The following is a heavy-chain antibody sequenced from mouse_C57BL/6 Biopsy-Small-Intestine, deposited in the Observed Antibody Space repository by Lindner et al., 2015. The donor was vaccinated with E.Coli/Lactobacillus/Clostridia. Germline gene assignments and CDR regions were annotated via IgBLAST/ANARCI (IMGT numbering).Heavy chain of an antibody. J-gene: IGHJ4*01. V-gene: IGHV14-4*01. Sequence: VQLQESGAELVRPGASVKLSCTASGFKIKDDYMHWVKQRPEQGLEWIGWIDPENGDTEYASKFQGKATITADTSSNTAYLQLSSLTSEDTAVYYCARSKRTMDYWGQGTSVTVSS. CDR3: ARSKRTMDY. CDR1: GFKIKDDY. CDR2: IDPENGDT.